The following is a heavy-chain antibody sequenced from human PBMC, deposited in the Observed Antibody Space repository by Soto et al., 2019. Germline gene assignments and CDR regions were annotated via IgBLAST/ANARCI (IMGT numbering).Heavy chain of an antibody. CDR2: IIHIFGTA. CDR3: ARVVWGVGGAGYYYYGMDV. D-gene: IGHD3-16*01. Sequence: QVQLVQSGAEVKKPGSSVKVSCKASGGTFSSYAISWVRQAHGQGLEWMGGIIHIFGTANYAQKVQGRVTITADESTSTDYMELSSLRSEDTAVYYGARVVWGVGGAGYYYYGMDVWGQGTTVTVSS. J-gene: IGHJ6*02. CDR1: GGTFSSYA. V-gene: IGHV1-69*12.